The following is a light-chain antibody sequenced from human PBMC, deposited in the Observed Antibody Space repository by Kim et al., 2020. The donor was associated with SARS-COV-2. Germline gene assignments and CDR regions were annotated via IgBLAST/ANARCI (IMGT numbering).Light chain of an antibody. CDR1: SRDVDGYNY. Sequence: QSITISCTGTSRDVDGYNYVSWYQQHPGKAPKLMIYDVSNRPSGVSNRFSGSKSGNTASLTISGLQAEDEADYYCSSYTSSSTPYVFGTGTKVTVL. V-gene: IGLV2-14*03. CDR3: SSYTSSSTPYV. J-gene: IGLJ1*01. CDR2: DVS.